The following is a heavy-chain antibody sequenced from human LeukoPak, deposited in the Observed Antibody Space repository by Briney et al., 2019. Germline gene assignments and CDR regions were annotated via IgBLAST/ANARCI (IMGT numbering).Heavy chain of an antibody. CDR3: ARESYNLRFLEWLFHRGYFDY. CDR2: INPNSGGT. D-gene: IGHD3-3*01. Sequence: ASVKVSCKASGYTFTAYYMHWVRQAPGQGLEWMGWINPNSGGTNYAQKFQGRVTMTRDTSISTAYMELSRLRSDDTAVYYCARESYNLRFLEWLFHRGYFDYWGQGTLVTVSS. CDR1: GYTFTAYY. V-gene: IGHV1-2*02. J-gene: IGHJ4*02.